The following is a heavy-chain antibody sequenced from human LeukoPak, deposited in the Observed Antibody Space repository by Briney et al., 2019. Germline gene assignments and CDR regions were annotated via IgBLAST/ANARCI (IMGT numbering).Heavy chain of an antibody. J-gene: IGHJ4*02. D-gene: IGHD6-19*01. CDR1: GFTFSSYN. CDR3: ARDLRIIAVAGTRDDY. Sequence: GGSLRLSCAASGFTFSSYNMNWVRQAPGKGLEWVSYISSSSSTIYYADSVKGRFTISRDNAKNSLYLQMNSLRAEDTAVYYCARDLRIIAVAGTRDDYWGQGTLVTVSS. V-gene: IGHV3-48*04. CDR2: ISSSSSTI.